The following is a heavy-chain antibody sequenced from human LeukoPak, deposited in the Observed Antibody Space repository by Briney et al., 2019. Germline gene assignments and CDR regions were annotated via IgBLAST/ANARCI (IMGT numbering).Heavy chain of an antibody. V-gene: IGHV3-23*01. CDR2: ISGSGGST. Sequence: GGSLRLSRAASGFTFSSYAMSWVRQAPGKGLEWVSAISGSGGSTYYADSVKGRFTISRDNSKNTLYLQMNSLRAEDTAVYYCAKREYYDSSGPGAFDIWGQGTMVTVSS. D-gene: IGHD3-22*01. CDR1: GFTFSSYA. CDR3: AKREYYDSSGPGAFDI. J-gene: IGHJ3*02.